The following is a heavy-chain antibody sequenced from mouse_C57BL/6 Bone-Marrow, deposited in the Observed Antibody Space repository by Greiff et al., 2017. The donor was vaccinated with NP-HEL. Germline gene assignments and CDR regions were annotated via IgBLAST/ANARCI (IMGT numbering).Heavy chain of an antibody. CDR2: INPNNGGT. D-gene: IGHD4-1*01. CDR1: GYTFTDYY. Sequence: VQLKQSGPELVKPGASVKISCKASGYTFTDYYMNWVKQSHGKSLEWIGDINPNNGGTSYNQKFKGKATLTVDKSSSTAYMELRSLTSEDSAVYYCARNWDVDFVYWGQGTTLTVSS. V-gene: IGHV1-26*01. J-gene: IGHJ2*01. CDR3: ARNWDVDFVY.